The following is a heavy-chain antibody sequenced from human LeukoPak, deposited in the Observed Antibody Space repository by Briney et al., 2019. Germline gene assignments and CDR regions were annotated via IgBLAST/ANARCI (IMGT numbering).Heavy chain of an antibody. Sequence: HPGGSLRLSCAASGFTFSSYNVNWVRQAPGKGLEWVSYISDSSTTIYYADSVKGRFTISRDNAKNSLYLQMNSLRAEDTAVYYCARDRGGAYDFWSGYYTGYFDYWGQGTLVTVSS. CDR1: GFTFSSYN. V-gene: IGHV3-48*01. CDR3: ARDRGGAYDFWSGYYTGYFDY. CDR2: ISDSSTTI. D-gene: IGHD3-3*01. J-gene: IGHJ4*02.